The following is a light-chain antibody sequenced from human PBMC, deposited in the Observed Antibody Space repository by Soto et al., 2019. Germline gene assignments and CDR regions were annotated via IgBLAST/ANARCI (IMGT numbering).Light chain of an antibody. Sequence: QSVLTQPPSVSGDPGQRVTISCNGSSSNIGAGYDVHWYQQLPGTAPKLLIYGNSNRPSGVPDRFSGSKSGTSASLAITGLQAEDEADYYCQSYDSSLSGVVFGGGTKLTVL. J-gene: IGLJ2*01. CDR3: QSYDSSLSGVV. CDR2: GNS. CDR1: SSNIGAGYD. V-gene: IGLV1-40*01.